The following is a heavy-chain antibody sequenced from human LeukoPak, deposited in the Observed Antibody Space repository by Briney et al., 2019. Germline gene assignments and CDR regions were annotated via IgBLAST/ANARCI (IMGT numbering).Heavy chain of an antibody. CDR2: IIPIFGTA. CDR1: GYTFTSYG. Sequence: SVKVSCKASGYTFTSYGISWVRQAPGQGLEWMGGIIPIFGTANYAQKFQGRVTITADESTSTAYMELSSLRSEDTALYYCARAQGFCSSTSCYAPFDPWGQGTLVTVSS. V-gene: IGHV1-69*13. D-gene: IGHD2-2*01. CDR3: ARAQGFCSSTSCYAPFDP. J-gene: IGHJ5*02.